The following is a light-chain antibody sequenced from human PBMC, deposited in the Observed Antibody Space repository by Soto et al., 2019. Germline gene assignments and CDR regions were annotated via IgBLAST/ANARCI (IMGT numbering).Light chain of an antibody. J-gene: IGKJ1*01. CDR3: QQYNNWPPWT. Sequence: IVLTQAPCSWPVSQGERATLSCRAGQGVTTNFAWYQQKSGQSPRLLIYDVSIRATGVPARFSATGSETDFTLTISGLQSEDSAVYYCQQYNNWPPWTFGQGTKVDIK. CDR2: DVS. V-gene: IGKV3-15*01. CDR1: QGVTTN.